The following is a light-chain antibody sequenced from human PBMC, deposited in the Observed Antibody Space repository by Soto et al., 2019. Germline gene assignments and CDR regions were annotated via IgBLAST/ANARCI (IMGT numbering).Light chain of an antibody. CDR1: SSDVGGYNF. Sequence: QSALTQPASVSGSPGQSITISCTGTSSDVGGYNFVSWYQQHPGKAPILMISDVTNRPSGVSNRFSGSKSGNTASLTISGLQAEDEADYYCSSYTSSTTLYVFGTGTKLT. J-gene: IGLJ1*01. CDR3: SSYTSSTTLYV. CDR2: DVT. V-gene: IGLV2-14*03.